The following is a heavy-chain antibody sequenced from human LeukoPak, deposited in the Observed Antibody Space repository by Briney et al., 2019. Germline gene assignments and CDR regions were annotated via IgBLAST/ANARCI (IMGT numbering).Heavy chain of an antibody. V-gene: IGHV4-34*01. Sequence: SETLSLTCAVYGGSFSGYYWSWIRQPPGKGLEWIGEINHSGSTNYNPSLKSRVTISVDTSKNQFSPKLTSVTAADRAVDYCGRGRPAVVDYWGQGTLVTVSS. CDR1: GGSFSGYY. CDR2: INHSGST. J-gene: IGHJ4*02. D-gene: IGHD6-19*01. CDR3: GRGRPAVVDY.